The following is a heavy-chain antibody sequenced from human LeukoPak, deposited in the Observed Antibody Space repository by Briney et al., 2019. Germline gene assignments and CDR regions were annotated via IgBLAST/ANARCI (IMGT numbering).Heavy chain of an antibody. D-gene: IGHD3-10*01. CDR1: GFTFSSYA. J-gene: IGHJ3*01. CDR3: WGYHYYGSGRDAFEV. V-gene: IGHV3-23*01. CDR2: ISGGPGTT. Sequence: GGSLRLSCAASGFTFSSYAMAWVRQAPXXXXXXXXXISGGPGTTYYADSVKGRLTISRDNFRDMVYLQMDSLRAEDTALYYCWGYHYYGSGRDAFEVWGQGTMVTVSS.